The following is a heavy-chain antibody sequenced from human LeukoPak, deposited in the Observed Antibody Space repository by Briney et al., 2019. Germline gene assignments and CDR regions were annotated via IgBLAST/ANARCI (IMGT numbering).Heavy chain of an antibody. V-gene: IGHV4-59*08. D-gene: IGHD4-23*01. CDR2: IYYSGST. CDR1: GGSFSGYY. J-gene: IGHJ6*02. CDR3: ARLDYGGNFYYYYYGMDV. Sequence: SETLSLTCAVYGGSFSGYYWSWIRQPPGKGLEWIGYIYYSGSTNYNPSLKSRVTISVDTSKNQFSLKLSSVTAADTAVYYCARLDYGGNFYYYYYGMDVWGQGTTVTVSS.